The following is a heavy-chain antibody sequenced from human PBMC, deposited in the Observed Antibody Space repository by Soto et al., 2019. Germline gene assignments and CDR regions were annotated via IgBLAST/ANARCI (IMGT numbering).Heavy chain of an antibody. CDR2: IYHSGST. D-gene: IGHD5-12*01. Sequence: SETLSLTCAVSGASISDNSWSWIRQSPGKGLEWIGYIYHSGSTYYNPSLKSRVTISVDRSKNQFSLKQSSVTAADTAMYYCARAGGRGYSGYDPYYFDYWGQGTLVTVSS. CDR3: ARAGGRGYSGYDPYYFDY. CDR1: GASISDNS. J-gene: IGHJ4*02. V-gene: IGHV4-30-2*06.